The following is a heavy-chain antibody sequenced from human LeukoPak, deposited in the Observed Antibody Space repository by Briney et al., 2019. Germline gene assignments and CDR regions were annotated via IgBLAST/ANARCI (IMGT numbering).Heavy chain of an antibody. D-gene: IGHD2-21*02. J-gene: IGHJ6*04. CDR1: GGSISSGSYY. CDR2: IYTSGST. CDR3: AREYCGGDCYSQPWFVDV. V-gene: IGHV4-61*02. Sequence: PSQTLSLTCTVSGGSISSGSYYWSWIRQPAGKGLEWIGRIYTSGSTNYNPSLKSRATISVDTSKNQSYLKLSSVTAAETAVYYCAREYCGGDCYSQPWFVDVWGKGTTVTISS.